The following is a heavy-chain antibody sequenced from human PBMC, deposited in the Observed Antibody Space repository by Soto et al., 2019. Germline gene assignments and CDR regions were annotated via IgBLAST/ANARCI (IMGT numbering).Heavy chain of an antibody. CDR1: RFSLSTSRMC. CDR2: IDWDDDK. D-gene: IGHD3-10*01. V-gene: IGHV2-70*01. CDR3: ARMTLARGPFDY. J-gene: IGHJ4*02. Sequence: VXTLVTPTQTLAXTFTFSRFSLSTSRMCVSWIRQHPGKALEWLALIDWDDDKYYSTSLKTRLTISKDTYKNQVVLTMTNMDPLDTATYYCARMTLARGPFDYWGQGTLGTVSS.